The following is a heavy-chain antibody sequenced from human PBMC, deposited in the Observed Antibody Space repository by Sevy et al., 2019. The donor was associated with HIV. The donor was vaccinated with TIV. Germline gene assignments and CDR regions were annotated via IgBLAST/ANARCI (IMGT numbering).Heavy chain of an antibody. D-gene: IGHD3-10*01. V-gene: IGHV1-69*13. Sequence: ASVKVSCKASGGTFSSFALSWVRQAPGQGLEWMGGNIPIFGTTKYAQKFQGRVTIIAAESTRTAYMEMSSLGSEDKAVYYCARPSQGSGHRYQNYFYYYGTDDWGPGTTVTVSS. J-gene: IGHJ6*02. CDR2: NIPIFGTT. CDR3: ARPSQGSGHRYQNYFYYYGTDD. CDR1: GGTFSSFA.